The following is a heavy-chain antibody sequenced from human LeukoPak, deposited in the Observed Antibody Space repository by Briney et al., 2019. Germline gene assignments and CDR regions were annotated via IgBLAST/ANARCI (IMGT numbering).Heavy chain of an antibody. D-gene: IGHD6-19*01. V-gene: IGHV1-18*01. CDR3: ARVLSYSSGWSPGYYYYGMDV. J-gene: IGHJ6*02. CDR1: GYTFTSYG. CDR2: ISAYNGNT. Sequence: ASVKVSCKASGYTFTSYGISWVRQAPGQGLEWMGWISAYNGNTNYAQKLQGRVTMTTDTSTSTAYMELRSLRSDDTAVYYCARVLSYSSGWSPGYYYYGMDVWGQGTTATVSS.